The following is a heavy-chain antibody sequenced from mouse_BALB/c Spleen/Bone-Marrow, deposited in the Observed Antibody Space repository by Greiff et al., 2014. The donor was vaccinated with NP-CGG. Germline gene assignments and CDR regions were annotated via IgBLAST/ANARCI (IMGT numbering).Heavy chain of an antibody. V-gene: IGHV1-4*02. CDR3: VREDYDYDGDAMDY. CDR2: INPSSGYT. J-gene: IGHJ4*01. D-gene: IGHD2-4*01. CDR1: GYTLTYYT. Sequence: QVQLQQSAAELARPGASVKMSCKTSGYTLTYYTVHWVKQRPGQGLEWIGYINPSSGYTDYNQKFKDKTTLTTDKSSSTAYLQLSSLTSEDSAVYYCVREDYDYDGDAMDYWGQGTSVTVSS.